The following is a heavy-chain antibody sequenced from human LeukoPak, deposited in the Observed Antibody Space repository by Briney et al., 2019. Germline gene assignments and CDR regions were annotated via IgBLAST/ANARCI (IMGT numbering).Heavy chain of an antibody. J-gene: IGHJ6*03. CDR1: GGSFSGYY. Sequence: PSETLSLTCAVYGGSFSGYYWSWIRQPPGKWLEWIGEINHSGSTNYNPSLKSRVTISVDTSKNQFSLKLSSVTAADTAVYYCARGVEAAAVDYYYYMDVWGKGTTVTVSS. CDR3: ARGVEAAAVDYYYYMDV. D-gene: IGHD6-13*01. V-gene: IGHV4-34*01. CDR2: INHSGST.